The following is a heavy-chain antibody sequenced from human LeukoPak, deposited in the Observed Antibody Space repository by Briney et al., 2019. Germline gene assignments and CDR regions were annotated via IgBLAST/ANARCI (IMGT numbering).Heavy chain of an antibody. D-gene: IGHD3-3*01. V-gene: IGHV1-69*06. Sequence: GASVKVSCKASGCTFSSYAISWVRQAPGQGLEWMGGINPIFGTANYAQKFQGRVTITADKSTSTAYMELSSLRSEDTAVYYCARGTVRSITIFGVPAPMFDYWGQGTLVTVSS. CDR2: INPIFGTA. J-gene: IGHJ4*02. CDR1: GCTFSSYA. CDR3: ARGTVRSITIFGVPAPMFDY.